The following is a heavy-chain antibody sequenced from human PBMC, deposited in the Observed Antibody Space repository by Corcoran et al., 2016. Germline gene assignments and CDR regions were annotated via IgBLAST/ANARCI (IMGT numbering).Heavy chain of an antibody. D-gene: IGHD6-19*01. CDR3: ARDSAYSSGWYSIGYFDY. CDR1: GGSISSSSYY. J-gene: IGHJ4*02. Sequence: QLQLQESGPGLVKPSETLSLTCTVSGGSISSSSYYWGWIRQPPGKGLEWIGSIYYSGSTYYNPSLKSRVTISVDTSKNQFSLKLSSVTAADTAVYYCARDSAYSSGWYSIGYFDYWGQGTLVTVSS. V-gene: IGHV4-39*07. CDR2: IYYSGST.